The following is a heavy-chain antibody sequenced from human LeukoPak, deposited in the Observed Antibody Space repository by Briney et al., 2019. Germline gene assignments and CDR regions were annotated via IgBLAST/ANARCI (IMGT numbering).Heavy chain of an antibody. Sequence: PSETLSHTCTVSGGSISSSSYYWGWIRQPPGKGLEWIGSIYYSGSTYHNPSLKSRVTVSVDTSKNQFSLKLSSVTAADTAVYYCARVITIFGVVILMYFDYWGQGTLVTVSS. D-gene: IGHD3-3*01. J-gene: IGHJ4*02. CDR2: IYYSGST. V-gene: IGHV4-39*01. CDR1: GGSISSSSYY. CDR3: ARVITIFGVVILMYFDY.